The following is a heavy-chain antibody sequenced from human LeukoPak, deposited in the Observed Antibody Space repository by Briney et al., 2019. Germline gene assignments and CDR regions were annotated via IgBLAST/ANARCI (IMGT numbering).Heavy chain of an antibody. D-gene: IGHD4-17*01. CDR1: GFSFSEYG. J-gene: IGHJ5*02. CDR2: ISSSSSII. V-gene: IGHV3-48*02. Sequence: PGGSLRLSCAASGFSFSEYGMNWVRQAPGKGLEWASYISSSSSIIHYADSVKGRFTISRDNVKKSLFLQMNSLRDEDTAFYYCTRVATVTTNNWFDPWGQGILVTVSS. CDR3: TRVATVTTNNWFDP.